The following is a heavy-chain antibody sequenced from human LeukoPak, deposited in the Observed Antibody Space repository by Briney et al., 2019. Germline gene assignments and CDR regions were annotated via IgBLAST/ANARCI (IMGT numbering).Heavy chain of an antibody. CDR2: INGDGSTT. V-gene: IGHV3-74*01. Sequence: PGGSLRLSRAASGFTFSRYWMHWVRQAPGEGLVWVSRINGDGSTTSYADSVKGGFTISRDNAKNTLYLQMNSLRAEDTAVYYCATGNYYDSRGYYTFGHWGQGTLVTVSS. J-gene: IGHJ1*01. CDR3: ATGNYYDSRGYYTFGH. D-gene: IGHD3-22*01. CDR1: GFTFSRYW.